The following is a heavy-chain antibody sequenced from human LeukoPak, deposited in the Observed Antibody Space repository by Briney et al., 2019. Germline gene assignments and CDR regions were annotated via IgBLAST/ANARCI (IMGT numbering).Heavy chain of an antibody. CDR1: GFTFSSYA. Sequence: GRSLRLSCAASGFTFSSYAMHWVRQAPGKGLEWVALIAYDGSNKYFADSVKGRFTISRDNSKNTLYLQMNSLRAEDTAVYYCARGGGDGYNYLGWYFDLWGRGTLVTVSS. V-gene: IGHV3-30-3*01. D-gene: IGHD5-24*01. CDR3: ARGGGDGYNYLGWYFDL. CDR2: IAYDGSNK. J-gene: IGHJ2*01.